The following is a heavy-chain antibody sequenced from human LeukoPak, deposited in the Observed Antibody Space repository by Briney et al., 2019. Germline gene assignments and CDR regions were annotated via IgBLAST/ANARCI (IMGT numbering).Heavy chain of an antibody. Sequence: GGSLRLSCAASGFTFSSYCTNWIRQAPGKGLEWVSSISSSSSYKYYADSVKGRFTISRDNDKNSLYLQMTSLRAEDTAVYYCARESGYGDYAFDYWGQGTLVTVSS. CDR3: ARESGYGDYAFDY. V-gene: IGHV3-21*01. CDR1: GFTFSSYC. CDR2: ISSSSSYK. D-gene: IGHD4-17*01. J-gene: IGHJ4*02.